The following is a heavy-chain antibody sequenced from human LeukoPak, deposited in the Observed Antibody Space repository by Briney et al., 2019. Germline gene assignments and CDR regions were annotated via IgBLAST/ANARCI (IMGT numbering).Heavy chain of an antibody. CDR3: ARVSLADYTFDY. D-gene: IGHD4-11*01. Sequence: GASVKVSCKASDYTFTSYGISWVRQAPGQGLEWMGWISAYNGNTNYAQKLQGRVTMTTDTSTSTTYMELRSLRSDGTAVYYCARVSLADYTFDYWGQGTLVTVSS. CDR2: ISAYNGNT. J-gene: IGHJ4*02. CDR1: DYTFTSYG. V-gene: IGHV1-18*01.